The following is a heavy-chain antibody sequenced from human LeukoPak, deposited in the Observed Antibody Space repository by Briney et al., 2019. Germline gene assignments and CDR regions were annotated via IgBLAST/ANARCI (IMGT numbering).Heavy chain of an antibody. D-gene: IGHD6-6*01. CDR1: GGSISRGGYS. CDR2: IYHTGNT. J-gene: IGHJ4*02. CDR3: ARARESMATAGSYFDY. V-gene: IGHV4-30-2*01. Sequence: PSETLSLTCAVSGGSISRGGYSWSWIRQPPGSGLEWFGYIYHTGNTNYNPSLKSRVTISVARSKNQFSLRLSSVTAADTAVYYCARARESMATAGSYFDYWGQGTLVTVSS.